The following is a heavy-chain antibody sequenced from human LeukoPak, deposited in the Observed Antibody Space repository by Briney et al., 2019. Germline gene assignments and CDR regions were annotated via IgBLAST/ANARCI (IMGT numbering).Heavy chain of an antibody. Sequence: ASETLSLTCTVSGGSISSGPYFWSWIRQPAGKGLEWIGRIYTSGSTNYNPSLKSRVTMSVDTSKNQFSLKLSSVTAADTAVYYCARVLVPFYYMDVWGKGTTVTVSS. V-gene: IGHV4-61*02. D-gene: IGHD2-8*01. J-gene: IGHJ6*03. CDR2: IYTSGST. CDR3: ARVLVPFYYMDV. CDR1: GGSISSGPYF.